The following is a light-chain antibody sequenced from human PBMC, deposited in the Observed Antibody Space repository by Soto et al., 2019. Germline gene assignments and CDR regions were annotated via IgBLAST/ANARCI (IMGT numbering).Light chain of an antibody. CDR2: GAS. CDR3: QQRSNWQVT. J-gene: IGKJ5*01. Sequence: EVVMTQSPATLSGSPGDTSTLSWRSSQGVSSNLAWYQQKSGQAPRLLIYGASTRATGVPARVSGSGSGTDFTLTISSLEPEDFAVYYCQQRSNWQVTFGQGTRLEIK. CDR1: QGVSSN. V-gene: IGKV3-15*01.